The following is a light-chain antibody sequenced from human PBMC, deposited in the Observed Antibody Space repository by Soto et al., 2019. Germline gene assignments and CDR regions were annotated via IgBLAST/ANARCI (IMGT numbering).Light chain of an antibody. CDR1: QSVSSSY. CDR2: GAS. V-gene: IGKV3-20*01. CDR3: QQYVSSPWT. J-gene: IGKJ1*01. Sequence: EIVLTQSPGTLSLSPGERATLSCRASQSVSSSYLAWYQQKPGQAPRLLIDGASSRATGIPDRFSCSGSVTDFTLTISRLEPEDFAVYYCQQYVSSPWTFGQGTKVEIK.